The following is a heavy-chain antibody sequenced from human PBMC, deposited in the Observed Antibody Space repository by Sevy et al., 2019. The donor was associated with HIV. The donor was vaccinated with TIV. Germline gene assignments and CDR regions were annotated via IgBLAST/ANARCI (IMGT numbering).Heavy chain of an antibody. Sequence: GGSLRLSCAASGFTFSSYEMNWVRQAPGKGLQWVSYISSSGTTIYYGDSVKGRFTISRDNAKNSLYLQMNSLRAEDTAVDYCAGNWAAAPGGGGFYYGMDVWGQGTTVTVSS. D-gene: IGHD6-13*01. CDR3: AGNWAAAPGGGGFYYGMDV. V-gene: IGHV3-48*03. CDR2: ISSSGTTI. J-gene: IGHJ6*02. CDR1: GFTFSSYE.